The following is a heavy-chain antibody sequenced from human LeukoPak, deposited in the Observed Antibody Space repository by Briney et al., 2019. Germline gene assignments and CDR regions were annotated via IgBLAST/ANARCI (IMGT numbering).Heavy chain of an antibody. Sequence: GGSLRLSCAASGFTVSSNYMSWVRQAPGKGLEWVSVIYSGGSTNYADSVKGRFTISRDNSKNTLYLQMNSLRAEDTAVYYCARISVLWYFYATDVWGQGTTVTVSS. CDR1: GFTVSSNY. CDR2: IYSGGST. D-gene: IGHD3-10*01. J-gene: IGHJ6*02. CDR3: ARISVLWYFYATDV. V-gene: IGHV3-66*01.